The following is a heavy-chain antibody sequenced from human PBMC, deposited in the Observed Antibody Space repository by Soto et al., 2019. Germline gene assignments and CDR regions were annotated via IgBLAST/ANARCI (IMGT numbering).Heavy chain of an antibody. CDR1: GFTFSSFF. CDR2: IGANGGGT. D-gene: IGHD4-17*01. J-gene: IGHJ3*01. CDR3: ARDPNGDYLGAFDF. Sequence: EVQLLEPGGGLVQPGGSLRLSCAASGFTFSSFFMSWVRQAPGKGLDWVSGIGANGGGTYYADSVKGRFIISRDNSKNXXXLXXXXLXAEDTAXYYCARDPNGDYLGAFDFWGQKTMVTVSS. V-gene: IGHV3-23*01.